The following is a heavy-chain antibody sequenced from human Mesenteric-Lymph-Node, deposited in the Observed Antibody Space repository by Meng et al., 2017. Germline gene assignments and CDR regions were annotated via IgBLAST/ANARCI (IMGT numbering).Heavy chain of an antibody. Sequence: SDTLSLTCTVSGGSISSGGYYWSWIRQHPGKGLEWIGYIYHSGSTYHNPSLNSRLIMSVDTSKNQFSLKLSSVTAADTAVYYCARSVRGYSYGLDYWGQGTLVTVSS. CDR2: IYHSGST. D-gene: IGHD5-18*01. CDR3: ARSVRGYSYGLDY. J-gene: IGHJ4*02. V-gene: IGHV4-31*03. CDR1: GGSISSGGYY.